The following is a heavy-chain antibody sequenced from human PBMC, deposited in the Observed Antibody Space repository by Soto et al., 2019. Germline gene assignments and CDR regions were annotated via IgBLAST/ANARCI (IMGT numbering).Heavy chain of an antibody. CDR3: AKDKNQLLSWDPVYYYYGMDV. J-gene: IGHJ6*02. V-gene: IGHV3-30*18. D-gene: IGHD1-26*01. CDR2: ISYDGSNK. CDR1: GFTFSSYG. Sequence: PGGSLRLSCAASGFTFSSYGMHWVRQAPGKGLEWVAVISYDGSNKYYADSVKGRFTISRDNSKNTLYLQMNSLRAEDTAVYYCAKDKNQLLSWDPVYYYYGMDVWGQGTTVTVSS.